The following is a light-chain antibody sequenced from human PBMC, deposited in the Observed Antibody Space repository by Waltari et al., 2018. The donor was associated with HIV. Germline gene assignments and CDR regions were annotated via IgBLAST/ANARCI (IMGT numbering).Light chain of an antibody. CDR1: NSDVGAYTS. CDR3: SSYTTRNTFV. CDR2: EVS. Sequence: QSALTQPASVSGSPGQSITISSTGTNSDVGAYTSVSWFQQTPGNSPKAMIVEVSNRPSGVSNRFSGSKSGNTASLIISGLQAEDEADYYCSSYTTRNTFVFGTGTKVTVL. J-gene: IGLJ1*01. V-gene: IGLV2-14*01.